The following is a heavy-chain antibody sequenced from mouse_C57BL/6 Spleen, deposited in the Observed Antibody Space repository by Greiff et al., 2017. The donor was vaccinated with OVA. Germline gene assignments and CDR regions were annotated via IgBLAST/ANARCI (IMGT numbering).Heavy chain of an antibody. Sequence: QVQLQQPGAELVMPGASVKLSCKASGYTFTSYWMHWVKQRPGQGLEWIGEIDPSDSYTNYNQKFKGKSTLTVDKSSSTAYMQLSSLTSEDSAVYYCASQMGGYFDYWGQGTTLTVSS. CDR1: GYTFTSYW. V-gene: IGHV1-69*01. D-gene: IGHD2-3*01. CDR2: IDPSDSYT. J-gene: IGHJ2*01. CDR3: ASQMGGYFDY.